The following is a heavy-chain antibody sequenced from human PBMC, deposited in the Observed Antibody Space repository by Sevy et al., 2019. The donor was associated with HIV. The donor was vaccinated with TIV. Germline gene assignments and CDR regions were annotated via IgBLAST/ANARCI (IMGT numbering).Heavy chain of an antibody. V-gene: IGHV4-4*07. CDR2: IYNSGST. Sequence: SETLSLTCTVSGGSISSYYWSWIRQPAGKGLEWIGRIYNSGSTNYNPSLKSRVTMSVDTSKNQFSLKLSSVTAADTAVYYCARDNQYYYDSSGKDAFDIWGQGTMVTVSS. J-gene: IGHJ3*02. CDR1: GGSISSYY. CDR3: ARDNQYYYDSSGKDAFDI. D-gene: IGHD3-22*01.